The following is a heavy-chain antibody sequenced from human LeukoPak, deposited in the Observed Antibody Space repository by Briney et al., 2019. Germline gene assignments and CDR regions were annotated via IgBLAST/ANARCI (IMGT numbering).Heavy chain of an antibody. CDR3: VKGVVVVTARAFDY. CDR2: ISSNGGST. Sequence: PGGSLRLSCSASGFTFSSYAMHWVRQAPGKGLEYVSVISSNGGSTYYADSVKGRFTISRDNSKNTLYLQMSSLRVEDTAVYYCVKGVVVVTARAFDYWGQGTLVTVSS. CDR1: GFTFSSYA. V-gene: IGHV3-64D*06. D-gene: IGHD2-21*02. J-gene: IGHJ4*02.